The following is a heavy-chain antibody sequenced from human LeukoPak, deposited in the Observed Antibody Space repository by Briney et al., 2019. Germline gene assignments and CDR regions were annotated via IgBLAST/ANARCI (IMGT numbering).Heavy chain of an antibody. CDR3: ARDLEGSGSFYRPSYDY. Sequence: SETLSLTCTVSGVSISSSNSYWGWLRQPPGKGLEWIGSIYYSGITYYNASLKSQVSISIDTSKNQFSLRLTSVTAADTAVYYCARDLEGSGSFYRPSYDYWGQGTLVTVSS. J-gene: IGHJ4*02. V-gene: IGHV4-39*02. CDR2: IYYSGIT. CDR1: GVSISSSNSY. D-gene: IGHD3-10*01.